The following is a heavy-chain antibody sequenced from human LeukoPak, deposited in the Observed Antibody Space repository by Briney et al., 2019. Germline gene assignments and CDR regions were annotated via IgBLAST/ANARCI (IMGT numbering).Heavy chain of an antibody. CDR2: IYYSRST. V-gene: IGHV4-59*01. J-gene: IGHJ2*01. D-gene: IGHD3-9*01. Sequence: PSETLLLACTVSGDSISREYWSWSRQPPGKGLEWIGYIYYSRSTNYNPSLKSRVTISVDTSKNQFSLKLSSVTAADTAVYYCASGILTGYYSVAVWGRGT. CDR3: ASGILTGYYSVAV. CDR1: GDSISREY.